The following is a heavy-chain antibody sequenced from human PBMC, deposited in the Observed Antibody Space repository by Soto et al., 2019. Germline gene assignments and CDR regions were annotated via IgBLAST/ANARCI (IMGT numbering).Heavy chain of an antibody. V-gene: IGHV3-15*01. CDR3: TTEMSLYYYYMDV. Sequence: GGSLRLSCAASGFTFSNAWMSWVRQAPGKGLEWVGRIKSKTDGGTTDYAAPVKGRFTISRDDSKNTLYLQMNSLKTEDTAVYYCTTEMSLYYYYMDVWGKGTTVTVSS. CDR1: GFTFSNAW. J-gene: IGHJ6*03. CDR2: IKSKTDGGTT.